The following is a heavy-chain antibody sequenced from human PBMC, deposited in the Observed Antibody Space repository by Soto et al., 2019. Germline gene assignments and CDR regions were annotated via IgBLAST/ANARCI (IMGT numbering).Heavy chain of an antibody. CDR2: ISGSGGST. CDR3: GYCSSTSCSYYYYYYMDV. CDR1: GFTFSSYA. J-gene: IGHJ6*03. D-gene: IGHD2-2*01. Sequence: GGSLRLSCAASGFTFSSYAMSLVRQAPGKGLEWVSAISGSGGSTYYADSVKGRFTISRDNSKNTLYLQMNSLRAEDTAVYFAGYCSSTSCSYYYYYYMDVWGKGTTVTVSS. V-gene: IGHV3-23*01.